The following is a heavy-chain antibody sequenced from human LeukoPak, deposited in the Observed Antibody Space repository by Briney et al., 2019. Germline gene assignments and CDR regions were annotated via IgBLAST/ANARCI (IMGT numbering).Heavy chain of an antibody. CDR2: IYSGGST. V-gene: IGHV3-66*01. J-gene: IGHJ4*02. Sequence: PGGSLRLSCAASGFTVSSNYMSWVRQAPGKGLEWVSVIYSGGSTYYADSVKGRFTISRDNSKSTLYLQTNSLRAEDTAVYYCAREYPPWPPDYWGQGTLVTVSS. CDR3: AREYPPWPPDY. CDR1: GFTVSSNY.